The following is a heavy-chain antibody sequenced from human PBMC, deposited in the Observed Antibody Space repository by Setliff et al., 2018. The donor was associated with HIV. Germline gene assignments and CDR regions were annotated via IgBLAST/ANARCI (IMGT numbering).Heavy chain of an antibody. CDR2: IGHNGNT. CDR1: GDSFSEFY. D-gene: IGHD3-10*01. J-gene: IGHJ5*02. V-gene: IGHV4-34*01. CDR3: ARREAFAEIFLKNWFDP. Sequence: SETLSLTCAVYGDSFSEFYWNWIRQPPGKGLEWIGKIGHNGNTYYSPSLKSRVTLSVDTSKNQISLNVRSVTAADTAVYYCARREAFAEIFLKNWFDPWGQGTLVTVSS.